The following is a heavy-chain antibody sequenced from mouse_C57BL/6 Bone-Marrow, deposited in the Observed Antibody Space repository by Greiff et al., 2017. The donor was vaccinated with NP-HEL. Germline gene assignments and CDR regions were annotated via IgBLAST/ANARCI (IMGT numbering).Heavy chain of an antibody. Sequence: DVHLVESGGGLVQPKGSLKLSCAASGFSFNTYAMNWVRQAPGKGLEWVARIRSKSNNYATYYADSVKDRFTISRDDSESMLYLQMNNLKTEDTAMYYCVRQEWWLLNYYAMDYWGQGTSVTVSS. CDR3: VRQEWWLLNYYAMDY. CDR1: GFSFNTYA. CDR2: IRSKSNNYAT. V-gene: IGHV10-1*01. D-gene: IGHD1-1*02. J-gene: IGHJ4*01.